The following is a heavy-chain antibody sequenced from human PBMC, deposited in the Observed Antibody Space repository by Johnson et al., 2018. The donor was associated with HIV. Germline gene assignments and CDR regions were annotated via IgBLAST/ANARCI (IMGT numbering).Heavy chain of an antibody. J-gene: IGHJ3*02. D-gene: IGHD3-10*01. CDR1: GFTFKNAW. CDR2: IKSKIDGGTT. Sequence: VQLVESGGGVVQPGGSLRLSCAASGFTFKNAWMSWVRQAPGKGLEWVGRIKSKIDGGTTDYAAPGKGRFTISRDDSKNTLYMQMNSLKTEDTAVYYCTTYYGWAFDIWGQGTMVTVSS. CDR3: TTYYGWAFDI. V-gene: IGHV3-15*01.